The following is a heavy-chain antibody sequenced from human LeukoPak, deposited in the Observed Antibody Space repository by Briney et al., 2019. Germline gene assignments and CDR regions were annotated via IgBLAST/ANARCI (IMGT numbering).Heavy chain of an antibody. CDR2: INPNSGGT. CDR3: ARLGSEVRAPYNWFDP. D-gene: IGHD3-10*01. J-gene: IGHJ5*02. V-gene: IGHV1-2*02. Sequence: ASVKVSCKASGYTFTSYYIYWVRQAPGQGLEWMGWINPNSGGTNYAQKFQGRVTMTRDTSISTAYMELSRLRSDDTAVYYCARLGSEVRAPYNWFDPWGQGTLVTVSS. CDR1: GYTFTSYY.